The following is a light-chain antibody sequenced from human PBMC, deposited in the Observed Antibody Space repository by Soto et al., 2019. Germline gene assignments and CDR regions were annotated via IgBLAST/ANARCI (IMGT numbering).Light chain of an antibody. CDR1: QSLSSH. CDR3: QQSYITPYT. V-gene: IGKV1-39*01. Sequence: DIQMTQSPSALSASVGDRVTITCRASQSLSSHLQWYQEKPGKAPKLLIYSTYNLQSGVPSRFSGSGSGTDFTLTISHLQPEDFATYYCQQSYITPYTFGQGTNLEIK. J-gene: IGKJ2*01. CDR2: STY.